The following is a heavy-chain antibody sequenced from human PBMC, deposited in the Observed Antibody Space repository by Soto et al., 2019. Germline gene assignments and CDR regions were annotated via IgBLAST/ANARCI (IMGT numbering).Heavy chain of an antibody. J-gene: IGHJ4*02. Sequence: KTSETLSLTCAVYGGSFSGYYCSWIRQPPGKGLEWIGEINHSGSTNYNPSPKSRVTISVDTSKNQFSLKLSSVTAADTAVYYCARGEHDYGGPGMNYFDYWGQGTLVTVS. V-gene: IGHV4-34*09. CDR3: ARGEHDYGGPGMNYFDY. CDR1: GGSFSGYY. CDR2: INHSGST. D-gene: IGHD4-17*01.